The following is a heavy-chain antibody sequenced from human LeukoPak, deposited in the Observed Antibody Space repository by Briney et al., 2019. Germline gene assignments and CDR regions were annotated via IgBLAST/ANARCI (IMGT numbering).Heavy chain of an antibody. J-gene: IGHJ6*03. V-gene: IGHV4-34*01. CDR2: MNHSGST. CDR1: GGSFSGYY. D-gene: IGHD6-13*01. Sequence: SETLSLTCAVYGGSFSGYYWSWIRQPPGKGLEWIGEMNHSGSTNYNPSLKSRVTISVDTSKNQFSLKLSSVTAADTAVYYCARERIAAAGTYYYYYMDVWGKGTTVTISS. CDR3: ARERIAAAGTYYYYYMDV.